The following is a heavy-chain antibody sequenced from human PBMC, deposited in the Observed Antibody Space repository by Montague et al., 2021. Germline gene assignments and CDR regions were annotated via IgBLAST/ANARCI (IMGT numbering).Heavy chain of an antibody. V-gene: IGHV4-59*08. D-gene: IGHD7-27*01. CDR1: GASISEFY. CDR2: IYDSGTT. J-gene: IGHJ4*02. Sequence: SETLSLTCTVTGASISEFYWSWIRQSPEKGLEWIGYIYDSGTTNYNPSLKSRVTISADTSMNQFSLNLGSVTAADTAVYFCARRLGTRAPFDYWGQGTLVTASS. CDR3: ARRLGTRAPFDY.